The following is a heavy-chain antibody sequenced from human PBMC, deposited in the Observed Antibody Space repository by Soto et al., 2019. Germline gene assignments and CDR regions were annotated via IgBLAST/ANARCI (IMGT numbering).Heavy chain of an antibody. CDR2: ISGSGGST. CDR1: GFTFSSYA. V-gene: IGHV3-23*04. Sequence: EVQLVESGGGLVKPGGSLRLSCAASGFTFSSYAMSWVRQAPGKGLEWVSAISGSGGSTYYADSVKGRFTISRDNSKNTLYLQMNSLRAEDTAVYYCAKDLGYCSGGSCYGAFDYWGQGTLVTVSS. D-gene: IGHD2-15*01. CDR3: AKDLGYCSGGSCYGAFDY. J-gene: IGHJ4*02.